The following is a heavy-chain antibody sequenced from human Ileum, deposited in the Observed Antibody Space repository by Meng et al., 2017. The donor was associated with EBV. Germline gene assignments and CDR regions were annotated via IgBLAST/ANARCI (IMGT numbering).Heavy chain of an antibody. V-gene: IGHV3-33*01. J-gene: IGHJ4*02. Sequence: GGGRGQAGTFRRRACGASGFTFSNYGMYWVRQAPGKGLEWVSVIGYDGSNKYYGDSVKGRFTVSRDNSKNTVSLQMNSLRVEDTAVYYCARLGSGWAADYWGQGTLVTVSS. CDR3: ARLGSGWAADY. CDR2: IGYDGSNK. CDR1: GFTFSNYG. D-gene: IGHD6-19*01.